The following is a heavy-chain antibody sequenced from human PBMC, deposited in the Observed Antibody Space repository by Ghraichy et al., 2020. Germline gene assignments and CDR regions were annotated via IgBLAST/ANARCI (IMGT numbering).Heavy chain of an antibody. J-gene: IGHJ4*02. CDR2: IIPIFGTA. D-gene: IGHD6-19*01. CDR3: ARVGDTESSGWHFDN. CDR1: GGTFSSYA. V-gene: IGHV1-69*13. Sequence: SVKVSCKASGGTFSSYAIVWVRQAPGQGLEWMGGIIPIFGTANYAQKFQGRVTITADESTSTAYMELSSLRSEDTAVYYCARVGDTESSGWHFDNWGQGTLVTVPS.